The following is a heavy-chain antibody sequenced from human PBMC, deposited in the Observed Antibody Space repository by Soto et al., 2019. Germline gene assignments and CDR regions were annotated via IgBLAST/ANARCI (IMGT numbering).Heavy chain of an antibody. J-gene: IGHJ6*02. CDR1: GYSFTSYW. Sequence: GESLKSSDKGSGYSFTSYWIGWVRQMPGKGLEWMGIIYPGDSDTRYSPSFQGQVTISADKSISTAYLQWSRLRSDDTAVYYCARSIFGVVPPDYPNYYYYGMDVWGQGTTVTVSS. CDR2: IYPGDSDT. D-gene: IGHD3-3*01. V-gene: IGHV5-51*01. CDR3: ARSIFGVVPPDYPNYYYYGMDV.